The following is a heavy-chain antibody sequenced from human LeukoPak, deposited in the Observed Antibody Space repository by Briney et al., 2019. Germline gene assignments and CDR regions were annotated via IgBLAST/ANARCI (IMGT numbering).Heavy chain of an antibody. CDR1: GFTVSSDS. CDR3: TRGMSRQPPDY. Sequence: GGSLRLSCTVSGFTVSSDSMSWVRQAPGKGLEWVTAISDDETYKFYADSVKGRFTISRDNSKNTLYLQMNSLRVEDTAIYYCTRGMSRQPPDYWGQGMLVTVSS. V-gene: IGHV3-30*03. J-gene: IGHJ4*02. CDR2: ISDDETYK. D-gene: IGHD6-13*01.